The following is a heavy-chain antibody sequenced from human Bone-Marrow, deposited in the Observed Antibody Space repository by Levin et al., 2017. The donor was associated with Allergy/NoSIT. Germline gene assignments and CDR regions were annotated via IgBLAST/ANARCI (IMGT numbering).Heavy chain of an antibody. Sequence: PGGSLRLSCEASASSLSTYAMNWVRQAPGKGLEWVSSISSSGNSVNYAESLRGRFSISRDNDKNVVYLHMNSLTAEDTAVYYCSRGAFRYWGQGVLVVVSS. CDR1: ASSLSTYA. CDR2: ISSSGNSV. D-gene: IGHD2/OR15-2a*01. CDR3: SRGAFRY. V-gene: IGHV3-21*01. J-gene: IGHJ4*02.